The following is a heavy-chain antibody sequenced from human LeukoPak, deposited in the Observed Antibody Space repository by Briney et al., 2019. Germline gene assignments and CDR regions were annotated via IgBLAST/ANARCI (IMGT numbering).Heavy chain of an antibody. CDR2: IYYSGST. D-gene: IGHD6-6*01. CDR3: ARAWADSSSSGEYYFDY. Sequence: SETLSLTCTVSGGSISSGDYYWSWIRQPPGKGLEWIGYIYYSGSTYYNPSLKSRVTISVDTSKNQFSLKLSSVTAADTAVCYCARAWADSSSSGEYYFDYWGQGTLVTVSS. J-gene: IGHJ4*02. CDR1: GGSISSGDYY. V-gene: IGHV4-30-4*01.